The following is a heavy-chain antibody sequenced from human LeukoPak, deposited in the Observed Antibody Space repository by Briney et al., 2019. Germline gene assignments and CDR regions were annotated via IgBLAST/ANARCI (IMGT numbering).Heavy chain of an antibody. CDR2: INQDGSET. J-gene: IGHJ4*02. CDR1: GFTFSDYW. D-gene: IGHD7-27*01. Sequence: GSLRLSCAASGFTFSDYWMSWVRPAPGKGLEWVANINQDGSETYYVDSVEGRFTISRDNAKNSLFLQMSSLRAEDTAVYFCSGDPGDYWGQGTLVTVSS. V-gene: IGHV3-7*04. CDR3: SGDPGDY.